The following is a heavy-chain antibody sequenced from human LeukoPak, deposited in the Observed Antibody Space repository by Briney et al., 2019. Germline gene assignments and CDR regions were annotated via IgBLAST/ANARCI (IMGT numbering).Heavy chain of an antibody. J-gene: IGHJ3*02. CDR3: ARKIYRNSSTCPDAFDI. CDR1: GYSISSNNW. CDR2: IYYSGST. D-gene: IGHD2/OR15-2a*01. Sequence: SDTLSLTCAVSGYSISSNNWWGWIRQPPGKGLEWIGYIYYSGSTYYNPSLKSRVTMSVDTSKNQFSLKLSSVTAVDTAVYYCARKIYRNSSTCPDAFDIWGQGTMVTVSS. V-gene: IGHV4-28*01.